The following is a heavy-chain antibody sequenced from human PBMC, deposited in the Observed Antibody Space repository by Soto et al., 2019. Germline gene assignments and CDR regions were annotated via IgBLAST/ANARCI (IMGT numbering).Heavy chain of an antibody. CDR2: IYYSGST. J-gene: IGHJ5*02. V-gene: IGHV4-39*01. Sequence: QLQLQESGPGLVKPSETLSLTCTVSGGSISSSSYFWGWIRQPPGKGLEWIGSIYYSGSTYYNPSRTRRVTVALATSKNPFPRQLSSAPAAATSVSYCARHPSGFSFAPWGQGTLVTVSS. CDR1: GGSISSSSYF. D-gene: IGHD5-12*01. CDR3: ARHPSGFSFAP.